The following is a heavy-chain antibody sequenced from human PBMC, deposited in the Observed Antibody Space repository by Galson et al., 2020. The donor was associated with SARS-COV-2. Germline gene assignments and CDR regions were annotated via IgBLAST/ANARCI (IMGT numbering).Heavy chain of an antibody. V-gene: IGHV4-39*01. CDR2: IYYSGST. Sequence: ETSETLSLTCTVSGGSISSRSYYWGWIRQPPGKGLVWIGTIYYSGSTYYNPSLKSRVTISVDTSRNQFSLKLTSVTAADTAVYYCARRFSSSSSWDFDYWGQGTLVTVSS. CDR1: GGSISSRSYY. J-gene: IGHJ4*02. CDR3: ARRFSSSSSWDFDY. D-gene: IGHD6-6*01.